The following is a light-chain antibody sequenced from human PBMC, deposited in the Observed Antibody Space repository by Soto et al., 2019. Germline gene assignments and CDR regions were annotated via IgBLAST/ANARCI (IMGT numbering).Light chain of an antibody. J-gene: IGLJ3*02. V-gene: IGLV1-44*01. CDR3: GIWDDSLNGWV. Sequence: QAVVTQPPSASGTPGQRVTISCSGSSSIIGINTVSWYQQLPGTAPKLLIYSNNQRPSGVPDRFSGSKSGPSASLAISGLQSEDEANYYCGIWDDSLNGWVFGGGTKVTVL. CDR1: SSIIGINT. CDR2: SNN.